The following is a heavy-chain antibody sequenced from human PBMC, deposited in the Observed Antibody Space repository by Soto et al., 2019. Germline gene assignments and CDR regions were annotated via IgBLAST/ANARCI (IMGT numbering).Heavy chain of an antibody. J-gene: IGHJ4*02. CDR1: GYTFTSYG. D-gene: IGHD3-16*02. Sequence: QVQLVQSGAEVKKPGASVKVSCKASGYTFTSYGISWVRQAPGQGLEWMGWISAYNGNTNYAQKLQGGVTMTTDTSTSTAYMELRSLRSDDTAVYYCARDLVRQSRITFGGVIVPDYWGQGTLVTVSS. CDR2: ISAYNGNT. V-gene: IGHV1-18*01. CDR3: ARDLVRQSRITFGGVIVPDY.